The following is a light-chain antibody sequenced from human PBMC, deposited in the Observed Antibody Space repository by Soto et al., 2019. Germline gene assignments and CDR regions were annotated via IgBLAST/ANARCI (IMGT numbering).Light chain of an antibody. J-gene: IGKJ2*01. Sequence: DIQMTQSPSSLSASVGDRVTITCRASQSISDDLNWYQQKPGKAPRLLIHSASTLHSGVPSKFSGSGSGADFTLNINRVQPEDFATYYCQQGHSYPYNFGQGTKLENK. CDR1: QSISDD. V-gene: IGKV1-39*01. CDR3: QQGHSYPYN. CDR2: SAS.